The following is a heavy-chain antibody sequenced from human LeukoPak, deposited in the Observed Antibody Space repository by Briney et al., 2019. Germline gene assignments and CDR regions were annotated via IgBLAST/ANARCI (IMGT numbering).Heavy chain of an antibody. CDR1: GGSISSGGYY. V-gene: IGHV4-31*03. CDR3: ARLDTAMVGYYFDY. CDR2: IYYSGST. Sequence: SETLSLTCTVSGGSISSGGYYWSWIRQHPGKGLGWIEYIYYSGSTYYNPSLKSRVTISVDTSKNQFSLKLSSVTAADTAVYYCARLDTAMVGYYFDYWGQGTLVTVSS. D-gene: IGHD5-18*01. J-gene: IGHJ4*02.